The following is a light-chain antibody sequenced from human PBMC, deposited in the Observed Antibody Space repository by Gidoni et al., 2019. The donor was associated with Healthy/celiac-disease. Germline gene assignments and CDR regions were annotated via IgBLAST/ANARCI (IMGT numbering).Light chain of an antibody. J-gene: IGLJ3*02. V-gene: IGLV2-23*02. CDR3: CSYAGSSTWV. CDR1: SSDVGSYNL. Sequence: QSALTQPAPVSGSPGQSITISCTRTSSDVGSYNLVAWYQQHPGKAPKLMIYEVTKRPSGVSNRFSGSKSGKTASLTISGLQAEDEADYYCCSYAGSSTWVFGGGTKLTVL. CDR2: EVT.